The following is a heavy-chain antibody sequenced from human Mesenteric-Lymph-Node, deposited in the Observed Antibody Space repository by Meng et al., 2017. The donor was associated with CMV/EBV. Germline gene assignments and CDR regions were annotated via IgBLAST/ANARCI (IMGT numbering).Heavy chain of an antibody. Sequence: SCKVSGYSFTHFWIGWVRQMPGKGLEWMGIIYPGDSDTRYSPSFQGQVTISADKSISTAYLQWSSLKASDTAMYYCARRSGSRHFDYWGQGTLVTVSS. D-gene: IGHD1-26*01. V-gene: IGHV5-51*01. J-gene: IGHJ4*02. CDR1: GYSFTHFW. CDR2: IYPGDSDT. CDR3: ARRSGSRHFDY.